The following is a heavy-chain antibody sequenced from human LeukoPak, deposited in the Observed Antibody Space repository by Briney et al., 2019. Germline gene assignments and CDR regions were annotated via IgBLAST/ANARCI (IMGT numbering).Heavy chain of an antibody. J-gene: IGHJ3*02. Sequence: GASVKVSCKASGYTFTGYYMHWVRQAPGQGLEWMGRIDPNSGGTNYAQKFQGRVTMTRDTSISTAYMELSRLRSDGTAVYYCARDRRDTWINAFDIWGQGTMVTVSS. V-gene: IGHV1-2*06. CDR1: GYTFTGYY. D-gene: IGHD5-24*01. CDR2: IDPNSGGT. CDR3: ARDRRDTWINAFDI.